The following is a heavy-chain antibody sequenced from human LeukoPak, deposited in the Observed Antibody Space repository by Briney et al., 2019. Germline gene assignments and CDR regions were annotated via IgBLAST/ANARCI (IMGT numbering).Heavy chain of an antibody. D-gene: IGHD1-26*01. V-gene: IGHV5-51*01. CDR3: ARTTLSYPYYFDY. Sequence: PGESLKISCKGSGYSFTSYWIGWVRQMPGKGLEWMGIIYPGDSDTRYSPSFQGQVTISADKSTSTAYLQWSSLKASDTAMYYCARTTLSYPYYFDYWGQGTLVTVSS. CDR1: GYSFTSYW. CDR2: IYPGDSDT. J-gene: IGHJ4*02.